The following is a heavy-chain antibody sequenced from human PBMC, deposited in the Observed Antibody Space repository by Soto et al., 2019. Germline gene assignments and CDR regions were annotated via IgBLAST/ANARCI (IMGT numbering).Heavy chain of an antibody. CDR1: GFTFNSYA. V-gene: IGHV3-23*01. J-gene: IGHJ6*02. CDR2: ISGSGGHT. D-gene: IGHD6-13*01. Sequence: PGGSLRLSCAASGFTFNSYAMSWVRQAPGKGLEWVSAISGSGGHTYYADSVKGRFTISRDNSKNTMYLQMNSLRAEDTAVYYCAKDVQQVVNPSVGNPVYYYFGMDVWGQGTTVTVSS. CDR3: AKDVQQVVNPSVGNPVYYYFGMDV.